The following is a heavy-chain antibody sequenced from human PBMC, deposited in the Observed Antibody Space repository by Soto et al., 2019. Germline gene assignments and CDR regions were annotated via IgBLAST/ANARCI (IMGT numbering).Heavy chain of an antibody. CDR2: IIPIFGTP. V-gene: IGHV1-69*12. CDR1: GGTFTNYA. J-gene: IGHJ6*02. CDR3: ARERSVGYCITPTCPKPCYYYAMDV. Sequence: QVQLVQSGAEVKKPGSSLKVSCNASGGTFTNYAFSWVRQAPGQGTEWMGGIIPIFGTPDYAQKFQGRVIITADESTRTVSMELNSLRSDDTAVYYCARERSVGYCITPTCPKPCYYYAMDVWGQGTNVTVSS. D-gene: IGHD2-15*01.